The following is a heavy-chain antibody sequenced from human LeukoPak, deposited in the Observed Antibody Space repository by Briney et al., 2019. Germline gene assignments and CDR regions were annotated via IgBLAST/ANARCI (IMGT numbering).Heavy chain of an antibody. D-gene: IGHD3-22*01. CDR3: ARVSYDSSGYYSYYYGMDV. CDR2: ISSSSSYI. Sequence: GGSLRLSCAASGFTFSSYSMNWVRQAPGKGLEWVSSISSSSSYIYYADSVKGRFTISRDNAKNSLYLQMNSLRAEDTAVYYCARVSYDSSGYYSYYYGMDVWGQGTTVTVSS. J-gene: IGHJ6*02. CDR1: GFTFSSYS. V-gene: IGHV3-21*01.